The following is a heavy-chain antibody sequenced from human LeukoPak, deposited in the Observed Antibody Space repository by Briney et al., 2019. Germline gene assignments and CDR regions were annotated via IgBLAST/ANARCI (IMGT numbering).Heavy chain of an antibody. J-gene: IGHJ4*02. CDR2: ISSGAGT. CDR3: AREGPYYFNY. Sequence: GXXRLSXXASGFTXSSNYMSWVRQAPGKGLEWVSVISSGAGTYYADSVKGRFTISRDNSKNTLYLQMNSLRAEDTAVYYCAREGPYYFNYWGQGTLVTVSS. V-gene: IGHV3-53*01. CDR1: GFTXSSNY.